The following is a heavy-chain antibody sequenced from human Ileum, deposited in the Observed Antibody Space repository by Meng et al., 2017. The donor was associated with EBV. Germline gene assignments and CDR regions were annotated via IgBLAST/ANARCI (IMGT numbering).Heavy chain of an antibody. V-gene: IGHV4-34*01. D-gene: IGHD3-10*01. CDR1: GGSFSGYY. J-gene: IGHJ4*02. CDR2: INHSGST. CDR3: ARGNKVSDRGFDY. Sequence: VQRQRGGGRLLQSSETPSPTCGVYGGSFSGYYWSWIRQPPGKGLEWIGEINHSGSTNYNPSLKSRVTISVDTSKNQFSLKLSSVTAADTAVYYCARGNKVSDRGFDYWGQGTLVTVSS.